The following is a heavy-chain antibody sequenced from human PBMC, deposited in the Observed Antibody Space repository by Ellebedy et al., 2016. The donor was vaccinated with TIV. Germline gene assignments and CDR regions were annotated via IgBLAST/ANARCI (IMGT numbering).Heavy chain of an antibody. D-gene: IGHD3-22*01. CDR2: ISYDGSNK. V-gene: IGHV3-30*03. CDR3: AREENYYDSSGYYPTSIDY. J-gene: IGHJ4*02. Sequence: GGSLRLXXAASGFTFSSYGMHWVRQAPGKGLEWVAVISYDGSNKYYADSVKGRFTISRDNSKNTLYLQMNSLRAEDTAVYYCAREENYYDSSGYYPTSIDYWGQGTLVTVSS. CDR1: GFTFSSYG.